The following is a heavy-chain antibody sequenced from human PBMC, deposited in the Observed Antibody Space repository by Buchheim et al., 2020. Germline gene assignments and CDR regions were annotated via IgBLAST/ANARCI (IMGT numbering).Heavy chain of an antibody. Sequence: EVQLVESGGGLVQPGGSLRLSCAASGFTFSSYDMHWVRQATGKGLEWVSAIGTAGDTYYPGSVKGRFTISRENAKNSLYLPKNSLRAGDTAVYYCARGVIYCSSTSCSTWFDPWGQGTL. CDR2: IGTAGDT. CDR1: GFTFSSYD. J-gene: IGHJ5*02. CDR3: ARGVIYCSSTSCSTWFDP. D-gene: IGHD2-2*02. V-gene: IGHV3-13*01.